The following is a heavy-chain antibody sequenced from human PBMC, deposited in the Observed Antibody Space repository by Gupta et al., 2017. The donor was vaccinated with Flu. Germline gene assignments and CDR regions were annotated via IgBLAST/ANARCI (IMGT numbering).Heavy chain of an antibody. CDR2: IGSGGNT. D-gene: IGHD3-16*01. Sequence: EVQLVESGGGLVQSGGSLRLTCVISGFTFSDSHMNWIRQAPGKGLEWISYIGSGGNTDYADSVRGRFTISRDNARDSLFLQMNSLRDEDTALYYCARDLNWAFIFWGQGALVTVSS. CDR3: ARDLNWAFIF. V-gene: IGHV3-48*02. CDR1: GFTFSDSH. J-gene: IGHJ4*02.